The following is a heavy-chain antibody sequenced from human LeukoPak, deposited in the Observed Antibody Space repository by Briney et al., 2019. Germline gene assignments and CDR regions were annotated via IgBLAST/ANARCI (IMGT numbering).Heavy chain of an antibody. CDR2: IWYDGSNK. J-gene: IGHJ4*02. D-gene: IGHD6-19*01. CDR3: ARGEIAVAGQDYYFDY. CDR1: GFTFSSYG. V-gene: IGHV3-33*01. Sequence: GGSLRLSCAASGFTFSSYGMHWVRQAPGKGLEWVAVIWYDGSNKYYADSVKGRFTISRDNSKNTLYLQMNSLRAEDTAVYYCARGEIAVAGQDYYFDYWGQGTLVTVSS.